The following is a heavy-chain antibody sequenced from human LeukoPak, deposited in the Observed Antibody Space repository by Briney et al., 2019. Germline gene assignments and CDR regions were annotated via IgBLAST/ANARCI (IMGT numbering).Heavy chain of an antibody. V-gene: IGHV4-34*01. CDR3: ARGKRYSSGYLWYFDL. J-gene: IGHJ2*01. Sequence: SETLSLTCAAYGGSFSGYYWSWIRQPPGKGLEWIGEINHSGSTNYNPSLKSRVTISVDTSKNQFSLKLSSVTAADTAVYYCARGKRYSSGYLWYFDLWGRGTLVTVSS. CDR2: INHSGST. CDR1: GGSFSGYY. D-gene: IGHD6-19*01.